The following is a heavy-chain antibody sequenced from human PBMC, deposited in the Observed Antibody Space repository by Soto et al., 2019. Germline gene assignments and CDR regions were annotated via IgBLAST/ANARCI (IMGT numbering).Heavy chain of an antibody. V-gene: IGHV3-23*01. CDR1: GFTFSDFA. Sequence: EVQLLESGGALVQPGGSLRLSCTGSGFTFSDFAMNWFRQAPNKGLEWVSTMTGSGDTTYYAESVKGRFTISRDNSKNTLFLHMSALRADDTAIYFCAKQVDGGNPSPFGSWGQGTLVTVSS. CDR2: MTGSGDTT. J-gene: IGHJ4*02. CDR3: AKQVDGGNPSPFGS. D-gene: IGHD2-15*01.